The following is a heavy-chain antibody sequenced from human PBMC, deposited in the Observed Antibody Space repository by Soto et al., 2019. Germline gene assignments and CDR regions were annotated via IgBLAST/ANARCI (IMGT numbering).Heavy chain of an antibody. Sequence: GGSLRLSCSASGFIFSSYTMHWVRQAPGKGLEYVSGISNNGDSTYSADSVKGRFTIPRDNSKNTLYLQMSSLRPADTAFYYCVKGPYYYDSSGSSSNAFDIWGQGTMVTVSS. J-gene: IGHJ3*02. D-gene: IGHD3-22*01. CDR3: VKGPYYYDSSGSSSNAFDI. V-gene: IGHV3-64D*08. CDR2: ISNNGDST. CDR1: GFIFSSYT.